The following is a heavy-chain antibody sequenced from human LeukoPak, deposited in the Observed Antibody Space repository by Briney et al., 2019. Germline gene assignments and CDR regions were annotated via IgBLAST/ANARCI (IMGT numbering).Heavy chain of an antibody. J-gene: IGHJ6*02. CDR1: GGSISSGGYY. CDR2: IYYSGST. D-gene: IGHD2-8*01. V-gene: IGHV4-31*03. Sequence: PSETLSLTCTVSGGSISSGGYYWSWIRQHPGKGLEWIGYIYYSGSTYYNPSLKSRVTISVDTSKNQFSLKLSSVTAADTAVYYCARAVYSYTNGVCYTGGMDVWGQGTTVTVSS. CDR3: ARAVYSYTNGVCYTGGMDV.